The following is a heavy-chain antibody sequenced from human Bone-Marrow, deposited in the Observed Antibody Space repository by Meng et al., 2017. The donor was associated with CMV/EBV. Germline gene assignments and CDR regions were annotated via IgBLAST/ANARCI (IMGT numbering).Heavy chain of an antibody. D-gene: IGHD2-15*01. V-gene: IGHV1-8*01. J-gene: IGHJ4*02. CDR2: MNPNSGYT. CDR1: YTFTSYD. CDR3: ARGPGLCSGGSCYGIDY. Sequence: YTFTSYDINWVRQATGQGLEWVGWMNPNSGYTGYAQKFQGRVTMTRNTSISTAYMDLSSLTSEDTAVYYRARGPGLCSGGSCYGIDYWGQGTLVTVSS.